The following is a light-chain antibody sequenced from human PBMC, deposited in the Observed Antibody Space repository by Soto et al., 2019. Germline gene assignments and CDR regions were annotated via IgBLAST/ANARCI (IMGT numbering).Light chain of an antibody. J-gene: IGKJ3*01. V-gene: IGKV3-15*01. CDR1: QSASIN. CDR3: QQYNNWPLT. CDR2: GAS. Sequence: EIVMTQSPATLSVSPGERATLSCRASQSASINLAWYQQKPGQAPRLLIYGASTRATGNPARFSGSGSVTEFTLTISSLQSEDFAVYYCQQYNNWPLTFGPGTKVDIK.